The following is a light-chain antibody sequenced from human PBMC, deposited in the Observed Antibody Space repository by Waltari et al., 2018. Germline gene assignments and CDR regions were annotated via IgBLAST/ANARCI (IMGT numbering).Light chain of an antibody. CDR1: QNINSD. CDR2: GAF. Sequence: EIVMTQSPGTLSMSPGERATLSCRASQNINSDLAWYQHKPGQAPRLLIYGAFTRATGIPGRFTGSVSGTEFTLTINSLQSEDSAIYYCQQYNQWPPALTFGGGTKVEIK. V-gene: IGKV3-15*01. J-gene: IGKJ4*01. CDR3: QQYNQWPPALT.